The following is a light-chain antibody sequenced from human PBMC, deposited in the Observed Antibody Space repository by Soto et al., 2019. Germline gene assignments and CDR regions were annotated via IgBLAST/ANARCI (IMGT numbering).Light chain of an antibody. V-gene: IGKV3-11*01. CDR1: PSVTNY. Sequence: PGERATLSCRASPSVTNYLAWYQQKAGQPPRLLIYGAFNRAAGIPARFSGSGSGTDFTLTISSLEPEDSAVYYCQQRNIWPPDTFGQGTRLEIK. CDR3: QQRNIWPPDT. J-gene: IGKJ5*01. CDR2: GAF.